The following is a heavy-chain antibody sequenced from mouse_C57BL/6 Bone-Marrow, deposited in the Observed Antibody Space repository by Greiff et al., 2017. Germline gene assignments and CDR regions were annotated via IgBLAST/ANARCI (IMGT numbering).Heavy chain of an antibody. D-gene: IGHD2-2*01. J-gene: IGHJ2*01. CDR3: ARRALYPGSFDY. V-gene: IGHV1-64*01. CDR2: IHPNSGST. CDR1: GYTFTSYW. Sequence: QVQLQQPGAELVKPGASVKLSCKASGYTFTSYWMHWVKQRPGQGLEWIGMIHPNSGSTNYNEKFKSKATLTVDKSSSTAYMQLSSLTSEDSAVYYCARRALYPGSFDYWGQGTTLTVSS.